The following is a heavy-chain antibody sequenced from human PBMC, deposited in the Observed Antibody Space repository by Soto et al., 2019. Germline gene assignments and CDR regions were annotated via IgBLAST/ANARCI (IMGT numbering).Heavy chain of an antibody. V-gene: IGHV4-59*01. CDR2: IYYSGST. CDR1: PCSIGSYS. J-gene: IGHJ3*02. CDR3: ARRYGKNAFDI. Sequence: PSETLSLTCTLPPCSIGSYSWSWIREPPGKGLEWIGYIYYSGSTNYIPSLKSRVTISVDTSKNQFSLKLSSVTAADTAVYYCARRYGKNAFDIWGQGTMVT. D-gene: IGHD5-18*01.